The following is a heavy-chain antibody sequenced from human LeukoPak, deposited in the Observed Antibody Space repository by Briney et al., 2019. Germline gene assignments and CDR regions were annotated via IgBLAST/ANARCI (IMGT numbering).Heavy chain of an antibody. CDR1: GYTFTSYY. V-gene: IGHV1-46*04. CDR2: INPSGGST. J-gene: IGHJ4*02. CDR3: ARERGRYFGWKISGFDY. Sequence: ASVKVSCKASGYTFTSYYMDWVRQAPEQVLEWKEIINPSGGSTSYAQKLPGRVTMTRDMSTSTVYMELSSLRSEDTAVYYCARERGRYFGWKISGFDYWGQGTLVTVSS. D-gene: IGHD3-9*01.